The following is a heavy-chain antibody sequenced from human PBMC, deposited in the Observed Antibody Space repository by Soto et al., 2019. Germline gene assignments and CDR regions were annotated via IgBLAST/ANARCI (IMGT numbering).Heavy chain of an antibody. CDR3: ARGSAYYDILTGYGFMDV. CDR2: ISAYNGNT. Sequence: ASVKVSCKASGYTFTSYGISWVRQAPGQGLEWMGWISAYNGNTNYAQKLQGRVTMTTDTSTSTAYMELRSLRSDDTAVYYCARGSAYYDILTGYGFMDVWGKGTTVTVSS. V-gene: IGHV1-18*01. D-gene: IGHD3-9*01. J-gene: IGHJ6*04. CDR1: GYTFTSYG.